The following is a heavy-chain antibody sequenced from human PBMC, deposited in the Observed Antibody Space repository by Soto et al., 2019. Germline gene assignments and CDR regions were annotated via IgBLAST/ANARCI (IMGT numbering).Heavy chain of an antibody. Sequence: EVQLLESGGGLVQPGGSLRLSCAASGFTFSPYAMSWVRQAPGKGLEWVSAISGSGCSSYYAASVKGRFTISRDDSKNTLYLQMNSLRAEDTAVYYWAKDGTFSSISLYYFEYWGLGTLVTVSS. CDR1: GFTFSPYA. D-gene: IGHD3-3*02. CDR3: AKDGTFSSISLYYFEY. V-gene: IGHV3-23*01. J-gene: IGHJ4*02. CDR2: ISGSGCSS.